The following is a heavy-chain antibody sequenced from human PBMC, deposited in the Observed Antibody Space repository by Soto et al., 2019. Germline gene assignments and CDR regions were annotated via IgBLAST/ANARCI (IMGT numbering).Heavy chain of an antibody. CDR3: ARGYSGYLASFDP. J-gene: IGHJ5*02. D-gene: IGHD5-12*01. Sequence: QVQLVQSGAEVKKPGASVKVSCKASGYTFTSYAMHWVRQAPGQRLEWMGWINAGNGNTKYSQKFHGRVTITRETSASTAYMELSSLRSEDTAVYYCARGYSGYLASFDPWGQGTLVTVSS. CDR1: GYTFTSYA. CDR2: INAGNGNT. V-gene: IGHV1-3*01.